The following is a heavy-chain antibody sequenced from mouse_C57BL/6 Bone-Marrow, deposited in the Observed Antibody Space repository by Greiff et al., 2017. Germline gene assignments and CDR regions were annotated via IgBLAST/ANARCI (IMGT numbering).Heavy chain of an antibody. Sequence: QLQQSGAELVRPGASVKLSCTASGFNIKDDYMHWVKQRPEQGLEWIGWIDPENGDTEYASKFQGKATITADTSSNTAYLQLSSLTSEDTAVYYCTPIYFAMDYWGQGTSVTVSS. D-gene: IGHD6-5*01. CDR3: TPIYFAMDY. CDR2: IDPENGDT. V-gene: IGHV14-4*01. CDR1: GFNIKDDY. J-gene: IGHJ4*01.